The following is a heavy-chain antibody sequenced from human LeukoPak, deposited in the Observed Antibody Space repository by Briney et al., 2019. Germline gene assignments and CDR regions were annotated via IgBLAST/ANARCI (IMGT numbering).Heavy chain of an antibody. J-gene: IGHJ4*02. D-gene: IGHD3-16*02. CDR2: ISASGGAT. V-gene: IGHV3-23*01. CDR3: VTYGSLRLGELSPIDF. Sequence: GGSLRLSCAASGFTFRTYGMSWVRQAPGKGLEWVSGISASGGATYYADSVRGRFTVSRDNSKNTLGLQMDSLRAEDTALYYCVTYGSLRLGELSPIDFWGQGTLVTVSS. CDR1: GFTFRTYG.